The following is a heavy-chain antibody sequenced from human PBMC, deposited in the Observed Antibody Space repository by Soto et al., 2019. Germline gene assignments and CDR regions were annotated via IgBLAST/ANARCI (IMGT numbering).Heavy chain of an antibody. CDR2: IYYSGST. CDR3: ARGMWLRNAFDI. CDR1: GGSISSYY. Sequence: PSETLSLTCTVSGGSISSYYWSWIRQPPGKGLEWIGYIYYSGSTNYNPSLKSRVTISVDTSKNQFSLKLSSVTAADTAVYYCARGMWLRNAFDIWGQGTTVTVSS. D-gene: IGHD5-12*01. V-gene: IGHV4-59*01. J-gene: IGHJ3*02.